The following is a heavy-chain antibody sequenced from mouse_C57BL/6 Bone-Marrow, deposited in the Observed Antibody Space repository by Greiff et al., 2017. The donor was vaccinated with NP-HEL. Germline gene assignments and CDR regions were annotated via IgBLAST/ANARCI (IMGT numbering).Heavy chain of an antibody. CDR3: ARNWYFDY. CDR1: GYTFTSYW. CDR2: IYPSDSET. V-gene: IGHV1-61*01. D-gene: IGHD4-1*01. Sequence: QVQLQQPGAELVRPGSSVKLSCKASGYTFTSYWMDWVKQRPGQGLEWIGNIYPSDSETHYNQKFKDKATLTVDKSSSTAYMQLSSLTSEDSAVYYCARNWYFDYWGKGTTLTVSS. J-gene: IGHJ2*01.